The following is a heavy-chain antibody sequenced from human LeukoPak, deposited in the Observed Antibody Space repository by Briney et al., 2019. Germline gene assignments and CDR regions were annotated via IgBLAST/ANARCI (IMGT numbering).Heavy chain of an antibody. CDR2: IKQDGSEK. Sequence: PGGSLRLSCAASGFTFSSYWMTWVRQASGKGLEWAANIKQDGSEKYYVDSVKGRFTISRDNAKNSLYLQMNSLRAEDTAVYYCARDLTTVVTQLDALDIWGQGTMVTVSS. CDR1: GFTFSSYW. J-gene: IGHJ3*02. CDR3: ARDLTTVVTQLDALDI. D-gene: IGHD4-23*01. V-gene: IGHV3-7*01.